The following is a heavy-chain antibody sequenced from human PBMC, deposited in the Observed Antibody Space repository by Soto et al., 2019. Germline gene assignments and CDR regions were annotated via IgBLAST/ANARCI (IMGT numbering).Heavy chain of an antibody. CDR1: GYSISSGYY. V-gene: IGHV4-38-2*02. CDR2: IYHSGST. Sequence: SETLSLTCAVSGYSISSGYYWGWIRQPPGKGLEWIGSIYHSGSTYYNPSLKSRVTISVDTSKNQFSLKLSSVTAADTAVYYCARDYGMSNYWGQGTLVTVSS. D-gene: IGHD3-9*01. J-gene: IGHJ4*02. CDR3: ARDYGMSNY.